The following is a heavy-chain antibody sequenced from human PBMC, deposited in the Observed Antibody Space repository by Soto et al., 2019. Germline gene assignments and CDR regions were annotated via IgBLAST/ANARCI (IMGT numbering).Heavy chain of an antibody. CDR2: ISAYNGNT. D-gene: IGHD1-1*01. V-gene: IGHV1-18*01. J-gene: IGHJ6*02. Sequence: QVQLVQSGAEVKKPGASVKVSCKASGYTFTSYGISWVRQAPGQGLEWMGWISAYNGNTNYAQKLQGRVTMTTDTSTSTAYMELRSLRSDDTAVYYCAHNRGPPPNYYYYGMDVWGQGTTVTVYS. CDR3: AHNRGPPPNYYYYGMDV. CDR1: GYTFTSYG.